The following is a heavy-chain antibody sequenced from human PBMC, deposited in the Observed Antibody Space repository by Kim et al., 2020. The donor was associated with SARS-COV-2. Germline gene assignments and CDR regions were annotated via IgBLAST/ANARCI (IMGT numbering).Heavy chain of an antibody. CDR3: ARDRALVRWFGELLPSVDYYYGMDV. V-gene: IGHV3-21*01. Sequence: GGSLRLSCAASGFTFSSYSMNWVRQAPGKGLEWVSSISSSSSYIYYADSVKGRFTISRDNAKNSLYLQMNSLRAEDTAVYYCARDRALVRWFGELLPSVDYYYGMDVWGQGTTVTVSS. CDR2: ISSSSSYI. CDR1: GFTFSSYS. J-gene: IGHJ6*02. D-gene: IGHD3-10*01.